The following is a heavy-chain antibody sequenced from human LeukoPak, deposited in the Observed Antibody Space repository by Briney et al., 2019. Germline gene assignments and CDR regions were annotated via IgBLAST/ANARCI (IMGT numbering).Heavy chain of an antibody. V-gene: IGHV3-21*01. D-gene: IGHD3-16*01. CDR1: GFTFSSHS. Sequence: GGSLRLSCAASGFTFSSHSMTWVRQAPGKGLEWVSSISTSSSYIYYADSVKGRFTISRDNAKKSLYLQMNSLRAEDTAVHYCAKDVAYTFDYWGQGTLVTVSS. J-gene: IGHJ4*02. CDR3: AKDVAYTFDY. CDR2: ISTSSSYI.